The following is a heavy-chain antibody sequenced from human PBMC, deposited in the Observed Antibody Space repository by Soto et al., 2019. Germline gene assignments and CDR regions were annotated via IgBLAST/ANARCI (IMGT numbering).Heavy chain of an antibody. CDR3: AKVIRRGTVTRSDWDH. J-gene: IGHJ4*02. Sequence: EVQLLESGGGLVQPGGSLRLSCAASGFTFSSYAMSWVRQAPGKGLEWVSAISGSGGSTYYADSVKGRFTISRDNSKNTLYLQMNSLRAEDTAVYYCAKVIRRGTVTRSDWDHWGQGTLVTVSS. CDR1: GFTFSSYA. CDR2: ISGSGGST. D-gene: IGHD4-17*01. V-gene: IGHV3-23*01.